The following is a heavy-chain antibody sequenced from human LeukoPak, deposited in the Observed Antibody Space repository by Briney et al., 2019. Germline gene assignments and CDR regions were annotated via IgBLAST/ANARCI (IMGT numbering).Heavy chain of an antibody. CDR3: ARDNYYDSSGYPYYFDY. V-gene: IGHV1-18*04. Sequence: ASVKVSCKASGYTFTSYYMHWVRQAPGQGLEWMGWISAYNGNTNYAQKLQGRVTMTTDTSTSTAYMELRSLRSDDTAVYYCARDNYYDSSGYPYYFDYWGQGTLVTVSS. CDR1: GYTFTSYY. D-gene: IGHD3-22*01. J-gene: IGHJ4*02. CDR2: ISAYNGNT.